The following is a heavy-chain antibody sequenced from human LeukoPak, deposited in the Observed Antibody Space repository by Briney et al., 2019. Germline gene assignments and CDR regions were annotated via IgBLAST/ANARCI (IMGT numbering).Heavy chain of an antibody. D-gene: IGHD3-3*01. CDR2: VFYDGST. V-gene: IGHV4-39*07. CDR1: GGAVRTTLYY. Sequence: SETLSLTCSVSGGAVRTTLYYWVWIRQSPGKGLQWIGSVFYDGSTFYNPSLKSRVSISIDTPKNQFSLKLRSVTAADTAVYYCARDQGYDFWSGYHYYYMDVWGKGTTVTVSS. J-gene: IGHJ6*03. CDR3: ARDQGYDFWSGYHYYYMDV.